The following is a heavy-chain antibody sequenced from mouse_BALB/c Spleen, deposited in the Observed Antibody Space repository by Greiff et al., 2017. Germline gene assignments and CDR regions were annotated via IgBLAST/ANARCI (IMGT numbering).Heavy chain of an antibody. J-gene: IGHJ4*01. Sequence: DVKLQESGPGLVKPSQSLSLTCTVTGYSITSDYAWNWIRQFPGSKLEWMGYISYSGSTSYNPSLKSRISITRDTSKNQFFLQLNSVTTEDTATYYCARSYAMDYWGQGTSVTVSS. V-gene: IGHV3-2*02. CDR3: ARSYAMDY. CDR1: GYSITSDYA. CDR2: ISYSGST.